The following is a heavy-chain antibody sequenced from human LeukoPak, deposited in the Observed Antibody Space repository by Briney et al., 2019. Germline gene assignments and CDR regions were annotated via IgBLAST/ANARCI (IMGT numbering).Heavy chain of an antibody. Sequence: SETLSLTCAVYGGSFSGYYWSWIRQPPGKGLEWIGEINHSGSTNYNPSLKSRVTISVDTSKNHFSLKLSSVTAADTAVYYCARYPSYYDFWSGLNWFDPWGQGTLVTVSS. CDR3: ARYPSYYDFWSGLNWFDP. CDR2: INHSGST. J-gene: IGHJ5*02. D-gene: IGHD3-3*01. CDR1: GGSFSGYY. V-gene: IGHV4-34*01.